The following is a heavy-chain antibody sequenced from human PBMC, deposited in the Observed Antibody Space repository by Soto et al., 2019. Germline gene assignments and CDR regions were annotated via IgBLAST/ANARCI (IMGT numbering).Heavy chain of an antibody. CDR2: ISAYNGNT. D-gene: IGHD1-26*01. CDR3: AREEQKNYYYGMDV. CDR1: GYTFTICG. V-gene: IGHV1-18*04. J-gene: IGHJ6*02. Sequence: GASVKVSCKASGYTFTICGISCVRQSPGQGLEWMGWISAYNGNTNYAQKLQGRVTMTTDTSTSTAYMELRSLRSDDTAVYYCAREEQKNYYYGMDVWGQGTTVTVSS.